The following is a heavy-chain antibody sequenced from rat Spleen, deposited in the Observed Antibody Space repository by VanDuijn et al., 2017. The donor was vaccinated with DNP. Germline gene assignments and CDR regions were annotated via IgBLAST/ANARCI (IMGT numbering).Heavy chain of an antibody. V-gene: IGHV5-20*01. CDR1: GFTFSDYN. J-gene: IGHJ2*01. Sequence: EVQLVESGGGLVQPGRSLKLSCAASGFTFSDYNMAWVRQAPTKGLDWVATISNTGDSTYYRDSVRGRFTISRDNAKTILYLQMDSLRSEDTATYYCTTDFERGYWGQGVMVTVSS. CDR3: TTDFERGY. CDR2: ISNTGDST. D-gene: IGHD1-11*01.